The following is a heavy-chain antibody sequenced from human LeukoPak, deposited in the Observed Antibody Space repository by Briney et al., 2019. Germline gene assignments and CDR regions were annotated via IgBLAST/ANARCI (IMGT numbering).Heavy chain of an antibody. CDR3: ARRVWITIFGVVIPRDYYFDY. Sequence: GASVTVSFTASGYTFTSYAMHWVRQAPGQRLEWMGWINAGNGNTKYSQKFQGRVTITRDTSASTAYMELSSLRSEDTAVYYCARRVWITIFGVVIPRDYYFDYWGQGTLVTVSS. D-gene: IGHD3-3*01. J-gene: IGHJ4*02. CDR2: INAGNGNT. V-gene: IGHV1-3*01. CDR1: GYTFTSYA.